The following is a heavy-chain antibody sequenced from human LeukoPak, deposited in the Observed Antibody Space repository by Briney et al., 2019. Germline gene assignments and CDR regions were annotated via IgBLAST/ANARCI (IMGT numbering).Heavy chain of an antibody. CDR2: IYHSGST. V-gene: IGHV4-38-2*01. CDR1: NNFIRNGYY. CDR3: ARENYQGAFDI. J-gene: IGHJ3*02. D-gene: IGHD1-7*01. Sequence: SETLSLTCAVSNNFIRNGYYWGWIRQPPGKGLEWIGSIYHSGSTYYNPSLKSRLTISLDTSKSHFSLNLSSVTAADTAVYYCARENYQGAFDIWGQGTMVTVSP.